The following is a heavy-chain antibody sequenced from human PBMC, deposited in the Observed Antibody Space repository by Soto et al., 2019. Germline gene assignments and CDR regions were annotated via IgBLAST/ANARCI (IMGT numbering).Heavy chain of an antibody. CDR2: IIPIFGTA. CDR1: GGTFSSYA. Sequence: QVQLVQSGAEVKKPGSSVKVSCKASGGTFSSYAISWVRQAPGQGLEWMGGIIPIFGTANYAQKFQGRVTITADESTSTAYMELSSLRSEDTAVYYCARDGHCSSTSCSKIGHDAFDIWGQGTMVTVSS. CDR3: ARDGHCSSTSCSKIGHDAFDI. V-gene: IGHV1-69*01. J-gene: IGHJ3*02. D-gene: IGHD2-2*01.